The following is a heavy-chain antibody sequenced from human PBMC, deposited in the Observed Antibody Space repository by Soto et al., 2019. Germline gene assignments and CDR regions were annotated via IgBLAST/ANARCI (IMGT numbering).Heavy chain of an antibody. D-gene: IGHD1-1*01. CDR1: GYSFTSYW. Sequence: PGESLKISCKGSGYSFTSYWIGWVRQMPGKGLEWMGIIYPGDSDTRYSPSFQGQVTISADKSISTAYLQWSSLKASDTAMYYCARHGSGTPNANYYYYYGMDVWGQGTTVTVSS. J-gene: IGHJ6*02. CDR3: ARHGSGTPNANYYYYYGMDV. V-gene: IGHV5-51*01. CDR2: IYPGDSDT.